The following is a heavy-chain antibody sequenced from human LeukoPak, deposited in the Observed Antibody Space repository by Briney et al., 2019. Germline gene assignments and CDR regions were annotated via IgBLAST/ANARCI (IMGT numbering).Heavy chain of an antibody. Sequence: SVKVSCKASGYSFTDYYMHWVRQAPGQGLEWMGGIIPIFGTANYAQKFQGRVTITTDESTSTAYMELSSLRSEDTAVYYCAGTIFGVAGRLDYWGQGTLVTVSS. J-gene: IGHJ4*02. CDR3: AGTIFGVAGRLDY. CDR2: IIPIFGTA. CDR1: GYSFTDYY. V-gene: IGHV1-69*05. D-gene: IGHD3-3*01.